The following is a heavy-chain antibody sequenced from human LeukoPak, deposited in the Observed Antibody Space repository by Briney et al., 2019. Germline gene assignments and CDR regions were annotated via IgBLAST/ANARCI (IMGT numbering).Heavy chain of an antibody. V-gene: IGHV3-23*01. D-gene: IGHD1-26*01. CDR1: GFTFSNSV. CDR2: ISDAGSGGVT. Sequence: GGSLRLSCAASGFTFSNSVMSWVRQAPGKGLEWASAISDAGSGGVTYYADSVKGRFTISRDNSKNTLYLQINSLGADDTAVYYCAKQKGELRSFDYWGQGTLVTVSS. CDR3: AKQKGELRSFDY. J-gene: IGHJ4*02.